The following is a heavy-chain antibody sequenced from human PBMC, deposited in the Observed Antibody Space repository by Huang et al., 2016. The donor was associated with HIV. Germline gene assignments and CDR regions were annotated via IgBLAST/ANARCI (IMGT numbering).Heavy chain of an antibody. CDR1: GYTFINFD. D-gene: IGHD3-10*01. Sequence: QVQLVQSGAEVKKPGASVQVSCKASGYTFINFDINWVRQAPGQGLEWMGRISPYNGNTKFAQKPQGRLTMTTDTSTSTAYMDLRSLRSDDTALYYCARQGFGRSDAFDIWGQGTMVTVSS. V-gene: IGHV1-18*01. CDR3: ARQGFGRSDAFDI. CDR2: ISPYNGNT. J-gene: IGHJ3*02.